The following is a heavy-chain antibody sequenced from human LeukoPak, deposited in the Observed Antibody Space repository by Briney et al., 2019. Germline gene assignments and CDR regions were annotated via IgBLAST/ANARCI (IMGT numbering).Heavy chain of an antibody. J-gene: IGHJ4*02. V-gene: IGHV3-48*02. Sequence: GGSLRLSCAASGFTFSSYSMNWVRQAPGKGLEWVSYISGGSSTIYLADSVKGRFTISRDDAKNTLDLQMNSLRDEDTAVYYCAREGDSSGPSVGLDYWGQGTLVTVSS. D-gene: IGHD3-22*01. CDR2: ISGGSSTI. CDR1: GFTFSSYS. CDR3: AREGDSSGPSVGLDY.